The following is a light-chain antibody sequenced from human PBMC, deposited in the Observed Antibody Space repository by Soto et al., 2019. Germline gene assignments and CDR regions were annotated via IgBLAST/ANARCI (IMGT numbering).Light chain of an antibody. J-gene: IGLJ1*01. CDR3: AAWDDSLNGFV. V-gene: IGLV2-8*01. Sequence: QSVLTQTPSASWSPGQSVTISCTGTSSDVGDYNHVSWYQQHPGKAPKLMIYEVSKRPSGVPDRFSGSKSGNTASLTVSGLQAEDEVDYYCAAWDDSLNGFVFGIGTKVTVL. CDR1: SSDVGDYNH. CDR2: EVS.